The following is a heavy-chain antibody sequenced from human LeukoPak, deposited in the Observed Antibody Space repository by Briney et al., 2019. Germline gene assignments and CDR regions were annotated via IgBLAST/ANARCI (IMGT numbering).Heavy chain of an antibody. CDR1: GFTFSSYW. CDR3: ARDSSSWYYYYYYGMDV. D-gene: IGHD6-13*01. Sequence: GGSLRLSCAASGFTFSSYWMSWVRQAPGKGVEWVANIKQDGSEKYYVDSVKGRFTIYRDNAKNSLYLQMNSLRAEDTAVYYCARDSSSWYYYYYYGMDVWGKGTTVTVSS. CDR2: IKQDGSEK. J-gene: IGHJ6*04. V-gene: IGHV3-7*03.